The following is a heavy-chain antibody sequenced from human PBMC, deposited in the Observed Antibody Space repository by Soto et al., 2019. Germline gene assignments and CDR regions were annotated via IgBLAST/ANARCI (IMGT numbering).Heavy chain of an antibody. CDR3: AKDMGHFLVTASFDY. D-gene: IGHD2-21*02. CDR2: ISWNSGSI. V-gene: IGHV3-9*01. CDR1: GFTFDDYS. J-gene: IGHJ4*02. Sequence: PGGSLRLSCAAPGFTFDDYSMHLVRPAPGKGLEWVSGISWNSGSIGYADSVKGRFTISRDNAKNSLYLQMNSLRAEDTALYYCAKDMGHFLVTASFDYWGQGTLVTVSS.